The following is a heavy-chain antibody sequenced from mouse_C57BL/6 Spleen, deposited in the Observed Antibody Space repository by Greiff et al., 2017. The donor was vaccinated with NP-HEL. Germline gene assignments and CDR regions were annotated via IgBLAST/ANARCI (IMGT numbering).Heavy chain of an antibody. CDR2: ISYDGSN. CDR3: ARDAYYGSSYPWYFDV. J-gene: IGHJ1*03. V-gene: IGHV3-6*01. CDR1: GYSITSGYY. Sequence: EVQRVESGPGLVKPSQSLSLTCSVTGYSITSGYYWNWIRQFPGNKLEWMGYISYDGSNNYNPSLKNRISITRDTSKNQFFLKLNSVTTEDTATYYCARDAYYGSSYPWYFDVWGTGTTVTVSS. D-gene: IGHD1-1*01.